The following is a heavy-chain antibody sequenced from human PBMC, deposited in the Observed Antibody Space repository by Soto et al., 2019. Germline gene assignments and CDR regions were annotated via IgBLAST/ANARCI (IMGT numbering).Heavy chain of an antibody. V-gene: IGHV3-23*01. CDR3: AKVERSLVATLGGGFDS. CDR2: ISGIGSST. J-gene: IGHJ4*02. CDR1: GFIHGFSTYA. Sequence: EVQLLQSGGSVVLPGGSLRLSCAASGFIHGFSTYAMSWVRQAPGMGLVWVAGISGIGSSTYYVDSVRGRFTISRDNSKDTLYLQMSSLRGEDAAVYFCAKVERSLVATLGGGFDSWGRGTLVTVSS. D-gene: IGHD5-12*01.